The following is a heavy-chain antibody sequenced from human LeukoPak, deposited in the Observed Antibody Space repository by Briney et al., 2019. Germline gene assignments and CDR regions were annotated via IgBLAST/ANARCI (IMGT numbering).Heavy chain of an antibody. CDR3: ARAGGRGYSSSWYRY. Sequence: SETLSLTCAVYGESFGRHYWAWIRQSQGKGLEWIGEINLRGSISYSPSLKSRVTISVDTSKNQFSLKLSSVTAADTAVYYCARAGGRGYSSSWYRYWGQGTLVTVSS. D-gene: IGHD6-13*01. J-gene: IGHJ4*02. CDR1: GESFGRHY. V-gene: IGHV4-34*01. CDR2: INLRGSI.